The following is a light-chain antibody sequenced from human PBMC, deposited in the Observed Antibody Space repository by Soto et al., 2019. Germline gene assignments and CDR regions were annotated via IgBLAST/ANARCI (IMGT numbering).Light chain of an antibody. V-gene: IGKV1-39*01. Sequence: DIQMTQSPSSLSASVGDGVTITCRASQSISNHVNWYQQKPGKAPKLLISGASSLQGGVPSRFSGSGSGTDFTLTISGLQPEDFATYSCQQSYTIPTFVPGTTVDVK. J-gene: IGKJ3*01. CDR1: QSISNH. CDR3: QQSYTIPT. CDR2: GAS.